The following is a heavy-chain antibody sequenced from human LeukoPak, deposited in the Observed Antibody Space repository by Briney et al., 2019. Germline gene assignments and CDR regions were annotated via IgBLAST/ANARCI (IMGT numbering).Heavy chain of an antibody. V-gene: IGHV3-30*02. D-gene: IGHD2-2*01. J-gene: IGHJ4*02. Sequence: GGSLRLSCAASGFTFSSYGMHWVRQAPGKGLEWVAFIRYDGSNKYYADSVKGRFTISRDNSKNTLYLQMNSLRAEDTAVYYCAKDHIVVVPAAPHDWGLGTLVTVSS. CDR2: IRYDGSNK. CDR1: GFTFSSYG. CDR3: AKDHIVVVPAAPHD.